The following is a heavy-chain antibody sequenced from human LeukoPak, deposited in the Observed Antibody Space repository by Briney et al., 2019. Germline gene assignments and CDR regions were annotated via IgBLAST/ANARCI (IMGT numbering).Heavy chain of an antibody. J-gene: IGHJ3*02. CDR1: RFTFSSYT. Sequence: XGSLRLSCAASRFTFSSYTMNWVRQAPGKGLEWVSSISSSSSYIYYADSVKGRFIISRDNAKNSLYLQMNSLRAEDTAVYYCARHRFVVGATDAFDIWGQGTMVTVSS. D-gene: IGHD1-26*01. CDR3: ARHRFVVGATDAFDI. V-gene: IGHV3-21*01. CDR2: ISSSSSYI.